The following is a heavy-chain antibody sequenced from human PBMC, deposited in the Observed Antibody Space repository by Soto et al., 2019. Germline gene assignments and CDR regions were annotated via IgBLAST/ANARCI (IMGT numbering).Heavy chain of an antibody. J-gene: IGHJ4*02. CDR3: ASQVVSGYDSSGYYEGSFDY. V-gene: IGHV1-18*04. CDR1: GYTFTSYG. CDR2: ISAYNGNT. D-gene: IGHD3-22*01. Sequence: AAVKVSCKASGYTFTSYGISWVRQAPGQGLEWMGWISAYNGNTNYAQKLQGRVTMTTDTSTSTAYMELRSLRSDDTAVYYCASQVVSGYDSSGYYEGSFDYWGQGTLVTVSS.